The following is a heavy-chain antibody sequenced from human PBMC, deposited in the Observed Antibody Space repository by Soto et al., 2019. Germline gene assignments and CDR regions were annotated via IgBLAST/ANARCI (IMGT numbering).Heavy chain of an antibody. CDR3: ARDGQSLAPYALDV. Sequence: QVQVVESGGGVVQPGRSLRLSCTASGFTFSGHAMHWVRQPPGKGLEWVAQIWYDGSNKYYADSVKGRFTIARDNSKNTLDGQRDSLRVEDTAVYYCARDGQSLAPYALDVWGQGTSVTVSS. D-gene: IGHD6-19*01. CDR2: IWYDGSNK. J-gene: IGHJ6*02. CDR1: GFTFSGHA. V-gene: IGHV3-33*01.